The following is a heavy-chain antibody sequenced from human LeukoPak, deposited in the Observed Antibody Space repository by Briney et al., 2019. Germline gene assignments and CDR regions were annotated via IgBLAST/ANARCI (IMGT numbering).Heavy chain of an antibody. CDR2: ISSSGSTI. D-gene: IGHD2-8*01. CDR3: ARRGYCTNGVCYSLDY. V-gene: IGHV3-48*03. J-gene: IGHJ4*02. CDR1: GFTFSSYE. Sequence: GGSLRLSCAASGFTFSSYEMNWVRQAPGKGLEWVSYISSSGSTIYYADSVKGRFTISRDNAKNSLYLQTNSLRAEDTAVYYCARRGYCTNGVCYSLDYWGQGTLVTVSS.